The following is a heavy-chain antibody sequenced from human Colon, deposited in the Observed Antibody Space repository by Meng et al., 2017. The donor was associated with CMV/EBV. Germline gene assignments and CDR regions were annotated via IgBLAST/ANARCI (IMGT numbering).Heavy chain of an antibody. V-gene: IGHV3-23*01. Sequence: GESLKISCAASGFTFSSYAMNWVRQAPGKGLEWVSTISGSGGSTYYADSVKGRFTISRDNSKNTLYLQMNSLRAGDTATYYCARWGGRFVDPPGFDYWGQGALVTVSS. J-gene: IGHJ4*02. CDR1: GFTFSSYA. D-gene: IGHD3-10*01. CDR3: ARWGGRFVDPPGFDY. CDR2: ISGSGGST.